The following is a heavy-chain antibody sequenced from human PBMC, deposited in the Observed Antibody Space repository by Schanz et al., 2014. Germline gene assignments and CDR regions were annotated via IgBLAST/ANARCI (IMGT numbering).Heavy chain of an antibody. Sequence: QVQLQESGPGLVKPSETLSLNCRISGSINSYYWSWIRQPPGKGLEWIGYISYSGSTNYNPSLRSRVTTSLDRSRNQFALNLRTVTAADTAIYYCARRIAARSGVGYDYHYGMDVWGQGTTVIVSS. D-gene: IGHD6-6*01. CDR1: GSINSYY. V-gene: IGHV4-59*01. J-gene: IGHJ6*02. CDR3: ARRIAARSGVGYDYHYGMDV. CDR2: ISYSGST.